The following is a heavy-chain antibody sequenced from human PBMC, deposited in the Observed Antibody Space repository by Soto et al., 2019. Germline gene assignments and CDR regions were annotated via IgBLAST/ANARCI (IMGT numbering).Heavy chain of an antibody. Sequence: QVQLVQSGAEVKKPGASVKVSCKASGYTFTNYDINWVRQATGQGLEWMGWMNPKSGNTGYAQQFQGRVIMPRSTSISTGYMELSSLRSEDTAVYYCVRVYGEIDYWGPGTLVTVSS. CDR1: GYTFTNYD. D-gene: IGHD4-17*01. CDR2: MNPKSGNT. V-gene: IGHV1-8*02. J-gene: IGHJ4*02. CDR3: VRVYGEIDY.